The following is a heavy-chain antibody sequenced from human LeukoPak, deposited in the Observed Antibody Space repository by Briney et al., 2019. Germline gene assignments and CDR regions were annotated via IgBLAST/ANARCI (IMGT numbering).Heavy chain of an antibody. CDR1: GYTFTNYG. V-gene: IGHV1-18*01. Sequence: GASVKVSCKASGYTFTNYGITWVRQAPGQGPEWMGWISASNGDTHYSEKFQDRITVTTDTSTSTAYMELRSLVSDDTAVYYCARDPSYDSSGCPNWFDPWGQGTLVTVSS. CDR3: ARDPSYDSSGCPNWFDP. J-gene: IGHJ5*02. D-gene: IGHD3-22*01. CDR2: ISASNGDT.